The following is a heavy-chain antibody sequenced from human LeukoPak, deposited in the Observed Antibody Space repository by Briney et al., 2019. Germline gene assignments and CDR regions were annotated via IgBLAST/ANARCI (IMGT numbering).Heavy chain of an antibody. Sequence: GGSLRLSCAASGFTFSSYSMNWVRQAPGRGLEWVSYISTSNDTIYYADSVKGRFTISRDNAKNSLYLQMNSLRDEDTAVYYCGRGMTTIDNWGQGTLVTVSS. V-gene: IGHV3-48*02. D-gene: IGHD4-11*01. CDR2: ISTSNDTI. CDR1: GFTFSSYS. CDR3: GRGMTTIDN. J-gene: IGHJ4*02.